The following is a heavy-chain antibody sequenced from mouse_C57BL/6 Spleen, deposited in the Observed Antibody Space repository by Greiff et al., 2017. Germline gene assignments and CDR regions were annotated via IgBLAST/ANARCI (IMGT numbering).Heavy chain of an antibody. CDR1: GYAFTNYL. CDR2: INPGSGGT. Sequence: QVQLKQSGAELVRPGTSVKVSCKASGYAFTNYLIEWVKQRPGQGLEWIGVINPGSGGTNYNEKFKGKATLTADKSSSTAYMQLSSLTSEDSAVYFCANWDDAMDYWGQGTSVTVSS. V-gene: IGHV1-54*01. CDR3: ANWDDAMDY. D-gene: IGHD4-1*01. J-gene: IGHJ4*01.